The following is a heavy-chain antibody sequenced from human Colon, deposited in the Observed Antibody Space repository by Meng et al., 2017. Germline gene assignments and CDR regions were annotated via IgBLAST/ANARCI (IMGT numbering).Heavy chain of an antibody. CDR2: IHSSAGT. D-gene: IGHD3-3*01. V-gene: IGHV3-66*02. CDR1: GFSVSSDF. Sequence: EVQLVESGGGLVQPGGSLRLSCAVSGFSVSSDFMIWVRQAPGKGLEWVSMIHSSAGTFFADSVKGRFTVSTDNSKNTLYLQMNSVRIEDTAVYHCANRFVWGLGTLVTVSS. CDR3: ANRFV. J-gene: IGHJ4*02.